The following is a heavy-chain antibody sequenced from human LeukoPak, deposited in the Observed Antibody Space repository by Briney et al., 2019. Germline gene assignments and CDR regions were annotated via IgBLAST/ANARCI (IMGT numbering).Heavy chain of an antibody. CDR2: ISYTGNT. Sequence: SETLSLTCTVSGGSFSSYYWSWIRQPPGKGLEWIGYISYTGNTSHNPSLKSRVTISIDTSKNQFSLKLRSVTAADTAVYYCARASGGYGDPFDYWGQGTLVTVSS. D-gene: IGHD4-17*01. V-gene: IGHV4-59*01. CDR1: GGSFSSYY. CDR3: ARASGGYGDPFDY. J-gene: IGHJ4*02.